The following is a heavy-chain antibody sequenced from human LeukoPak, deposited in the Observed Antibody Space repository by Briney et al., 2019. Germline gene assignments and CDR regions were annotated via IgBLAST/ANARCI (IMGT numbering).Heavy chain of an antibody. CDR1: GGTFSSSS. CDR2: IMPVLGAA. V-gene: IGHV1-69*13. CDR3: ARVPRVTGTTHWFDP. Sequence: GASVKVSCKASGGTFSSSSISWLRQAPGQGLEWMGGIMPVLGAANYAQKFQGRVTITADESTITAYMELTSLTSDDTAVYYCARVPRVTGTTHWFDPWGQGTLVTVSS. J-gene: IGHJ5*02. D-gene: IGHD1-7*01.